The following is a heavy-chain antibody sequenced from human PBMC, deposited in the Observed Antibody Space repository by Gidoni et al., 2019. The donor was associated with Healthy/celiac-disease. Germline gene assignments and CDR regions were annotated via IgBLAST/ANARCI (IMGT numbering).Heavy chain of an antibody. V-gene: IGHV3-23*01. CDR1: GFTFSSYA. CDR2: ISGSGGST. Sequence: EVQLLESGGGWVQPGGSLRRSCAASGFTFSSYAMSWVRQAPGKGLEWVSAISGSGGSTYYSDSVKGRFTISRDNSKNTLYLQMNSLRAEDTAVYYCAKCIAAAGGFVYWGQGTLVTVSS. D-gene: IGHD6-13*01. CDR3: AKCIAAAGGFVY. J-gene: IGHJ4*02.